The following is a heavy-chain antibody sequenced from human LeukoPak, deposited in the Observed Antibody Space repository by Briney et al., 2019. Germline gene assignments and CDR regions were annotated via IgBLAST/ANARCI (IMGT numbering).Heavy chain of an antibody. V-gene: IGHV3-7*03. CDR1: GFTFSSYW. J-gene: IGHJ4*02. Sequence: GGSLRLSCAASGFTFSSYWMSWVRQAPGKGLEWVANIKQDGSEKYYVDSVKGRFTISRDNSKNTLYLQMNSLRAEDTAVYYCAKDREEWELHYFDYWGQGTLVTVSS. D-gene: IGHD1-26*01. CDR2: IKQDGSEK. CDR3: AKDREEWELHYFDY.